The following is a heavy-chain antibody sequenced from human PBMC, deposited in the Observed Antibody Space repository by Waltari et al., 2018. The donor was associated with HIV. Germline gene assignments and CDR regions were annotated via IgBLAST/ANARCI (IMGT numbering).Heavy chain of an antibody. CDR1: GGSIGSYY. V-gene: IGHV4-59*01. D-gene: IGHD3-22*01. Sequence: QVQLQESGPGLAKPSETLSLTCTVSGGSIGSYYWSLLRRPQGKGLEWIGYIHYSGSTKFNPSLKSRVSTSVYTSNNQFSLKLTSVTPADTAVYYCARWATYYDGFDIWGQGTMVTVSS. J-gene: IGHJ3*02. CDR3: ARWATYYDGFDI. CDR2: IHYSGST.